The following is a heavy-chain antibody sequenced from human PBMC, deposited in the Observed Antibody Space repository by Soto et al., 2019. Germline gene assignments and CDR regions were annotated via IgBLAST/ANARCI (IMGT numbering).Heavy chain of an antibody. CDR2: IYSGGST. Sequence: EVQLVESGGGLVQPGGSLRLSCAASGFTVSSNYMSWVRQAPGKGLEWVSVIYSGGSTYYADSVKGRFTISRHNSKNTLCLQMNSLRAEDTAVYYCAATEVSYYYYGMDVWGQGTTVTVSS. CDR1: GFTVSSNY. V-gene: IGHV3-53*04. D-gene: IGHD4-17*01. J-gene: IGHJ6*02. CDR3: AATEVSYYYYGMDV.